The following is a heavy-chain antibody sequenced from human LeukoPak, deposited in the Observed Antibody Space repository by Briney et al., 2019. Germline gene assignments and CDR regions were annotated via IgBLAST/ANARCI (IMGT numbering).Heavy chain of an antibody. D-gene: IGHD3-10*01. V-gene: IGHV3-23*01. CDR3: AKDPVVLLWFGELYY. Sequence: GGSLRLSCAASGFTFSSYAMSWVRQAPGKGLEWVSAISGSGGSTYYADSVKGRFTISRDNSKNTLYLQMNSLRAEDTAVYHCAKDPVVLLWFGELYYWGQGTLVTVSS. CDR2: ISGSGGST. CDR1: GFTFSSYA. J-gene: IGHJ4*02.